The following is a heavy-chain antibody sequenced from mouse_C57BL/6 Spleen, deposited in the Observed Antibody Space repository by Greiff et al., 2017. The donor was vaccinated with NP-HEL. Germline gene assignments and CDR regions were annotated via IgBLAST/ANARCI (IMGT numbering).Heavy chain of an antibody. CDR1: GYTFTSYG. CDR3: AKGYGSRGDWYFDV. D-gene: IGHD1-1*01. Sequence: QVQLQQSGAELARPGASVKLSCKASGYTFTSYGISWVKQRTGQGLEWIGEIYPRSGNTYYNEKFKGKATLTADKSSSTAYMELRSLAVEDAAVYFCAKGYGSRGDWYFDVWGTGTTVTVSS. CDR2: IYPRSGNT. J-gene: IGHJ1*03. V-gene: IGHV1-81*01.